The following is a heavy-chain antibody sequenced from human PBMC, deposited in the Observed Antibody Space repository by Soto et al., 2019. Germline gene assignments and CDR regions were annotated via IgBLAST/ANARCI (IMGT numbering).Heavy chain of an antibody. D-gene: IGHD3-3*01. CDR1: GFTFSSYA. V-gene: IGHV3-30-3*01. CDR2: ISYDGSNK. CDR3: ARVERFLEWRAFDY. J-gene: IGHJ4*02. Sequence: GGSLRLSCAASGFTFSSYAMHWVRQAPGKGLEWVAVISYDGSNKYYADSVKGRSTISRDNSKNTLYLQMNSLRAEDTAVCYCARVERFLEWRAFDYWGQGTLVTVSS.